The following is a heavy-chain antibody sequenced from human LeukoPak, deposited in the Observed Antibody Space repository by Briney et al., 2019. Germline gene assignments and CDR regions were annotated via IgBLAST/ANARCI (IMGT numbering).Heavy chain of an antibody. V-gene: IGHV1-69*13. Sequence: ASVKVSCKASGGTFSSYAISWVRQAPGQGLEWMGGIIPIFGTANYAQKFQGRVTITADESTSTAYMELSSLRSEDTAVYYCASSYCSSTSCYVGNAFDIWGQGTMVTVSS. CDR2: IIPIFGTA. CDR3: ASSYCSSTSCYVGNAFDI. J-gene: IGHJ3*02. D-gene: IGHD2-2*01. CDR1: GGTFSSYA.